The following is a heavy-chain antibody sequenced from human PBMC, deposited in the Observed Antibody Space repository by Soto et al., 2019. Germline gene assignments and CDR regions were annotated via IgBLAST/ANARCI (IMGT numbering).Heavy chain of an antibody. J-gene: IGHJ6*02. V-gene: IGHV1-69*01. CDR2: IIPLSPTA. CDR3: AITPGGSHHALYFMDI. CDR1: GGSFPDFA. D-gene: IGHD1-26*01. Sequence: QVQLVQSGPEVKKPGSSVRVSCKASGGSFPDFAVSWVRQAPGKGLEWMGGIIPLSPTANYAQRFEARVTITADVSTNTAYMDLTSLTYDGAAVYYCAITPGGSHHALYFMDIWGQGTTVTVSS.